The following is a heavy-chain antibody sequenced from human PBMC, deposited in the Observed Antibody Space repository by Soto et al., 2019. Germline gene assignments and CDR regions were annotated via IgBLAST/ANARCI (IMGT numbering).Heavy chain of an antibody. V-gene: IGHV3-48*01. CDR1: GFTFSSYS. J-gene: IGHJ6*03. CDR3: ARWHVDYYYYMDV. CDR2: ISSSSSTI. Sequence: GGSLRLSCAASGFTFSSYSMNWVRQAPGKGLKWVSYISSSSSTIYYADSVKGRFTISRDNAKNSLYLQMNSLRAEDTAVYYCARWHVDYYYYMDVWGKGTTVTVSS.